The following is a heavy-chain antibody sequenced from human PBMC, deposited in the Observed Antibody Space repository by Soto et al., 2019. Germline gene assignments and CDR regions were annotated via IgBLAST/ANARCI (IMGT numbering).Heavy chain of an antibody. CDR1: GYTFTGYY. Sequence: ASVKVSCKASGYTFTGYYMHWVRQAPGQGLEWMGWINPNSGGTNYAQKFQGWVTMTRDTSISTAYMELSRLRSDDTAVYYCARDRKSYGDYDAFDIWGQGTMVTVSS. CDR3: ARDRKSYGDYDAFDI. D-gene: IGHD4-17*01. V-gene: IGHV1-2*04. J-gene: IGHJ3*02. CDR2: INPNSGGT.